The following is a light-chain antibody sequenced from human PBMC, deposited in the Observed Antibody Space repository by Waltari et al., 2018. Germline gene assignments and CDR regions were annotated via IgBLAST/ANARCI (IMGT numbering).Light chain of an antibody. CDR2: EDT. Sequence: QSALTQPAAVSGSPGKSLTISCTGTSLDVWRTNLVSSYQHHQGKAPKLMIYEDTNRPSGVSNRFSSSKSGNTASLTISGLQAEDEADYYCCSYAGSTASILLGGGTKLTVL. CDR1: SLDVWRTNL. J-gene: IGLJ2*01. CDR3: CSYAGSTASIL. V-gene: IGLV2-23*01.